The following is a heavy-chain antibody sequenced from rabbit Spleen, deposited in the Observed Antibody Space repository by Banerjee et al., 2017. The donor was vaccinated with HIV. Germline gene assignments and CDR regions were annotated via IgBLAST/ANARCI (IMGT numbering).Heavy chain of an antibody. Sequence: QEQLVESGGGLVQPGGSLKLSCKASGFDLNNYGMSWVRQAPGKGLEWLGYIDPVFGDTNYASWVNGRFTIGSHNAQNTLYLQLNSLTAADTATYFCVRGNVGSSYYITRLDLWGQGTLVTV. D-gene: IGHD8-1*01. CDR3: VRGNVGSSYYITRLDL. CDR2: IDPVFGDT. V-gene: IGHV1S47*01. CDR1: GFDLNNYG. J-gene: IGHJ3*01.